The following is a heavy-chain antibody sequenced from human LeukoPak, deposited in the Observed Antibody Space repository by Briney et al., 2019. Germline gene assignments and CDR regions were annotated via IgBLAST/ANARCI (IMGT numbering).Heavy chain of an antibody. Sequence: LETLSLTCTVSAGSISSYYWSWIRPPPGKGLEWIGYIYYSGSTNYNTSLKRRVIISVDTSNTHFSLKLSSVTAADTAVYYCARHYDFWSGYYFDYWGQGTLATV. J-gene: IGHJ4*02. CDR3: ARHYDFWSGYYFDY. CDR1: AGSISSYY. V-gene: IGHV4-59*08. D-gene: IGHD3-3*01. CDR2: IYYSGST.